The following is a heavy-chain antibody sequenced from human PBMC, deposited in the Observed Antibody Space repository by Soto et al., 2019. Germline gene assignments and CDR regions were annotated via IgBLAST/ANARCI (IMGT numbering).Heavy chain of an antibody. CDR1: GFTFSSYG. J-gene: IGHJ6*02. V-gene: IGHV3-30*18. Sequence: PGGSLRLSCAASGFTFSSYGMHWVRQAPGKGLEWVAVISYDGSNKYYADSVKGRFTISRDNPKNTLYLQMNSLRAEDTAVYYCAKEQWPHTVTSGYYYGMDVWGQGTTVTVSS. CDR2: ISYDGSNK. CDR3: AKEQWPHTVTSGYYYGMDV. D-gene: IGHD4-17*01.